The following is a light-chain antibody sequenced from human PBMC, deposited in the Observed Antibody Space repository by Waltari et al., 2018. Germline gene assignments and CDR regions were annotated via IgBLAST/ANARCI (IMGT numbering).Light chain of an antibody. CDR1: SSDVGGYKS. J-gene: IGLJ1*01. CDR2: DVT. Sequence: QSALTQAASVSGSPGQSITISCTGASSDVGGYKSVSWYQQHPGKAPKVMISDVTNRPSGVANRCSGSKSGNTASLTISGLQAEDEADYYCSSYTNSGTYVFGTGTKVTVL. CDR3: SSYTNSGTYV. V-gene: IGLV2-14*03.